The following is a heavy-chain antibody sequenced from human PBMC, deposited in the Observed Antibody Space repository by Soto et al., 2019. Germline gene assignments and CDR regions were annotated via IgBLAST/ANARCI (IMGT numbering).Heavy chain of an antibody. J-gene: IGHJ3*02. Sequence: ASVKVSCKASGYTFTSYAMHWVRQAPGQRLEWMGWINAGNGNTKYSQKFQGRVTITRDISASTAYMELSSLRSEDTAVYYCARDRASGISEPPDAFDIWGQGTMVTVSS. D-gene: IGHD1-1*01. CDR3: ARDRASGISEPPDAFDI. CDR1: GYTFTSYA. CDR2: INAGNGNT. V-gene: IGHV1-3*01.